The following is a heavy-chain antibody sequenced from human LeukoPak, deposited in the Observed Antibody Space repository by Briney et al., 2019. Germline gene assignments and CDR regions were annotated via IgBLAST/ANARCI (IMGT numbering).Heavy chain of an antibody. CDR2: IYHSGST. V-gene: IGHV4-4*02. D-gene: IGHD3-3*01. CDR1: GGSISSSNW. J-gene: IGHJ4*02. CDR3: ARVYTGITIFGVVSPYYFDY. Sequence: SGTLSLTCAVSGGSISSSNWWSWVRQPPGKGLEWIGEIYHSGSTNYNPSLKSRVTISVDTSKNQFSLKLSSVTAADTAVYYCARVYTGITIFGVVSPYYFDYWGQGTLVTVSS.